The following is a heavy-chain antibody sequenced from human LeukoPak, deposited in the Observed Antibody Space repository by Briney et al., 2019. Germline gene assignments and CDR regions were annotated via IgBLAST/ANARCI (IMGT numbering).Heavy chain of an antibody. D-gene: IGHD2-8*01. CDR1: GYTFSIYG. V-gene: IGHV1-18*01. CDR2: ISGDNGGP. J-gene: IGHJ5*02. Sequence: ASVKVSCKASGYTFSIYGISWARQAPGQGLEWMGWISGDNGGPKYAQKFQDRLTMTTDTSSNTAYMELRSLRSDDTAVYFCARVKSLSIGTNRRFDPWGQGTLVTVSS. CDR3: ARVKSLSIGTNRRFDP.